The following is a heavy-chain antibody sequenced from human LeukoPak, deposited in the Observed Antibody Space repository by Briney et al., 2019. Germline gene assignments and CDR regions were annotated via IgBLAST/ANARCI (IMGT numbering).Heavy chain of an antibody. Sequence: RESLKISCKGSGYSFTTTWIGWVRQMPGKGLEWMGIIYPGDSDTRYSPPFHGQVTISADKSISTAYLQWSSLKASDTAMYYCVKAITFGGVSFDHWGEGTQVTVSS. CDR3: VKAITFGGVSFDH. CDR2: IYPGDSDT. D-gene: IGHD3-16*01. CDR1: GYSFTTTW. V-gene: IGHV5-51*01. J-gene: IGHJ4*02.